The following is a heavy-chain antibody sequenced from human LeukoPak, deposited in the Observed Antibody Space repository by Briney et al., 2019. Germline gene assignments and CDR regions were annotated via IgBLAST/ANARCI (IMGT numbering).Heavy chain of an antibody. CDR3: ARININHILIDWFDP. CDR2: VNDNGAAT. Sequence: GGSLRLSCAASRFAFDNFAMSWVRQAPGKGLKWVATVNDNGAATFYADSVKGRFTISRDGSKNTVSLQMNSLRTEDTAVYYCARININHILIDWFDPWGQGTLVTVSS. CDR1: RFAFDNFA. D-gene: IGHD3-3*02. J-gene: IGHJ5*02. V-gene: IGHV3-23*01.